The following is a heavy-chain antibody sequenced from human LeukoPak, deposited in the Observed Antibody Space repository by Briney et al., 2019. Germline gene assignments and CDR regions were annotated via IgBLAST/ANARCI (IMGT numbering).Heavy chain of an antibody. CDR1: GSTFSSYE. J-gene: IGHJ4*02. V-gene: IGHV3-48*03. Sequence: GGSLRLSCAASGSTFSSYEMNWVRQAPGKGLEWVSYISSSGSTIYYADSVKGRFTISRDNAKNSLYLQMNSLRAEDTAVYYCARCPYSSGSPIDYWGQGTLVTVSS. CDR2: ISSSGSTI. CDR3: ARCPYSSGSPIDY. D-gene: IGHD6-19*01.